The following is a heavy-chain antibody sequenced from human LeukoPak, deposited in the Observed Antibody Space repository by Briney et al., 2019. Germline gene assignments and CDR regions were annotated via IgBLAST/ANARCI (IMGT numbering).Heavy chain of an antibody. CDR3: AKDGGTMVRGVRNFDY. CDR1: GFTFSSYG. Sequence: GGSLRLSCAASGFTFSSYGMSWVRQAPGKGLEWVSAISGSGGSTYYADSVKGRFTISRDNSKNTLYLQMNSLRAEDTAVYYCAKDGGTMVRGVRNFDYWGQGTLVTVSS. J-gene: IGHJ4*02. V-gene: IGHV3-23*01. D-gene: IGHD3-10*01. CDR2: ISGSGGST.